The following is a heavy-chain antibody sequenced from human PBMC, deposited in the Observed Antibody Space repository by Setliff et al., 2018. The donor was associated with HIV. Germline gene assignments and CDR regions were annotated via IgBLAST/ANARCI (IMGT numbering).Heavy chain of an antibody. CDR1: GYTFTAYY. CDR3: AREEYDRDF. J-gene: IGHJ3*01. V-gene: IGHV1-2*02. CDR2: INSNNGGT. D-gene: IGHD3-22*01. Sequence: ASVKVSCKTSGYTFTAYYIHWVRQAPGQGLEWMGWINSNNGGTKYAQNFQGRVTMTRDTSITTAYMELTSLRSEDTAVYCCAREEYDRDFWGQGTKVTVSS.